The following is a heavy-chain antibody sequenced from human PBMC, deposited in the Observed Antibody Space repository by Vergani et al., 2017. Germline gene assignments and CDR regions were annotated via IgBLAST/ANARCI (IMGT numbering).Heavy chain of an antibody. CDR1: GGTFSSYA. Sequence: QVQLVQSGAEVKKPWSSVKVSCKASGGTFSSYAISWVRQAPGQGLEWMGRIIPIFGTANYAQKFHGRVTITADESTSTAYMELSSLRSEDTAVYYCARGGLNTHRYDILTGYYMGFAEYFQHWGQGTLVTVSS. J-gene: IGHJ1*01. D-gene: IGHD3-9*01. CDR2: IIPIFGTA. V-gene: IGHV1-69*13. CDR3: ARGGLNTHRYDILTGYYMGFAEYFQH.